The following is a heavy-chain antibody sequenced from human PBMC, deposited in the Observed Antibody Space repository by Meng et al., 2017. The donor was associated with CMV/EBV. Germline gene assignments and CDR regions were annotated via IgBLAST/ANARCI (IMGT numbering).Heavy chain of an antibody. Sequence: QVQQGQSGVEVKKPGASVQVSCKASGYTFTGYGISWVRQAPGQGLEWMGWISVYNGHTNFAQNLQGRVTMTTDTSTNTAYVELRSLRSDDTAIYYCARGVPLGIIYSFDYWGQGTLVTVSS. CDR1: GYTFTGYG. D-gene: IGHD2-21*01. J-gene: IGHJ4*01. CDR2: ISVYNGHT. CDR3: ARGVPLGIIYSFDY. V-gene: IGHV1-18*01.